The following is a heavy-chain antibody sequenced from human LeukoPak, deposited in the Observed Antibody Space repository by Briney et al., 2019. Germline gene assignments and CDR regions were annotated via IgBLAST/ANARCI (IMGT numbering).Heavy chain of an antibody. V-gene: IGHV4-59*01. J-gene: IGHJ5*02. CDR2: IYYSGST. CDR1: GGSISSYY. D-gene: IGHD2-2*01. Sequence: SETLSLTCTVSGGSISSYYWSWIRQPPGKGLEWIGYIYYSGSTNYNPSLKSRVTISVDTSKNQFSLKLSSVTAADTAVYYCARRNKGYCSSTSCRYWFDPWGQGTLVTVSS. CDR3: ARRNKGYCSSTSCRYWFDP.